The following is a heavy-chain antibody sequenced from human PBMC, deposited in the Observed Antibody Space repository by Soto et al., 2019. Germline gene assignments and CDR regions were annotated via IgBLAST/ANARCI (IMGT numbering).Heavy chain of an antibody. Sequence: PGGSLRLSCAASGFTFTSYAMNWVRQAPGKGLEWVSGISNSGGSTYYADSVKGRFTISRDNSKNTLYLQMNSLRAEDTARYYCAKNMAPRRFEAYYFDFWGQGTLVTVSS. CDR1: GFTFTSYA. D-gene: IGHD3-16*01. CDR2: ISNSGGST. J-gene: IGHJ4*02. CDR3: AKNMAPRRFEAYYFDF. V-gene: IGHV3-23*01.